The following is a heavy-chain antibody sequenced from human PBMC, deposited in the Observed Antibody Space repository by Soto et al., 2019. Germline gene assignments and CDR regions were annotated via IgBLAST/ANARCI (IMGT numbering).Heavy chain of an antibody. CDR3: AKDGPLYFGGDCYYDY. Sequence: EVQLLESGGGLVQPGGSLRLSCAASGFTFSSYAMSWVRQAPGKGLEWVSAISGSGGSTYYADSVKGRFTISRDNSKNTLYLQMNSLRAEDTAVYYCAKDGPLYFGGDCYYDYWGQGTLVTVSS. CDR2: ISGSGGST. CDR1: GFTFSSYA. V-gene: IGHV3-23*01. D-gene: IGHD2-21*02. J-gene: IGHJ4*02.